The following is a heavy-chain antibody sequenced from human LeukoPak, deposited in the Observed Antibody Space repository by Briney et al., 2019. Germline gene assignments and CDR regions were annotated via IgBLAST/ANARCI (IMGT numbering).Heavy chain of an antibody. CDR2: INQDGSEK. Sequence: GGSLRLSCATSGFNFNSKWMTWVRQAPGRGLEWVANINQDGSEKYHGDSVKGRFTISRDNAKSSLFLEMSSLRAEDTAVYYCADPPSDFWGQGTLVAVSS. CDR1: GFNFNSKW. CDR3: ADPPSDF. V-gene: IGHV3-7*01. J-gene: IGHJ4*02.